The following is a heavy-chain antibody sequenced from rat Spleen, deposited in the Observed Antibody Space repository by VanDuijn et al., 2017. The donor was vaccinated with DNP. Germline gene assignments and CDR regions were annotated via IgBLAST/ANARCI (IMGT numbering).Heavy chain of an antibody. Sequence: EVQLQESGPGLVEPSQSLSLTCSVTGYSITSCCRWTWIRKFPGHKLEWMAYIKTAGSTNYNPSLKSRISITRDTSKNQIFLQVNSVTTEDTATYYCARWPGYNPPYAMDVWGQGTSVTVSS. CDR1: GYSITSCCR. CDR3: ARWPGYNPPYAMDV. V-gene: IGHV3-3*01. D-gene: IGHD1-4*01. J-gene: IGHJ4*01. CDR2: IKTAGST.